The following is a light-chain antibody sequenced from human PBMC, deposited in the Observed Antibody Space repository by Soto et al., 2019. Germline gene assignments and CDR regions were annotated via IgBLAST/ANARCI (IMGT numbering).Light chain of an antibody. CDR1: QDISTY. V-gene: IGKV1-8*01. Sequence: ATRMTQSPPSLSACIGDRVNITCRASQDISTYLAWYQQKPEKAPKLLIYAAASLQSGVPSRFSGRGSGTDFTLTIICLHSEDFASHYCQQYYNYPRTFGQGTKVDIK. CDR3: QQYYNYPRT. CDR2: AAA. J-gene: IGKJ1*01.